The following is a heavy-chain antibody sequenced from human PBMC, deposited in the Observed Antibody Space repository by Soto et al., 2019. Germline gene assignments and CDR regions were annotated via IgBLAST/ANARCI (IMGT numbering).Heavy chain of an antibody. V-gene: IGHV4-31*03. D-gene: IGHD1-1*01. CDR1: GGSISSGGTCSY. Sequence: QVPLQESGPGLVKPSQTLSLTCTVSGGSISSGGTCSYRAWIRQLPGKGLEWIGYIYYTGNTYYNPSLKSRPTISIDTSENQFSLKLTSVTAADTAVYFCASGHDAYKVRYWGQGTLVTVSS. J-gene: IGHJ4*02. CDR2: IYYTGNT. CDR3: ASGHDAYKVRY.